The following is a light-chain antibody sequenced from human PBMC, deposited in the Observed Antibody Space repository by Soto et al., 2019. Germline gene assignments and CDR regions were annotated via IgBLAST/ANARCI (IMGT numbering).Light chain of an antibody. CDR1: QSITTY. CDR2: AAS. CDR3: QQIYSAPLN. J-gene: IGKJ4*01. Sequence: DIQMTQSPSSLSASVGDRVTITCRASQSITTYLNWYRQKPGKAPKLLIYAASSLQSGVPSRFSGSGSETEFTLSISSLQPEDFATYFCQQIYSAPLNFGGGTKVDI. V-gene: IGKV1-39*01.